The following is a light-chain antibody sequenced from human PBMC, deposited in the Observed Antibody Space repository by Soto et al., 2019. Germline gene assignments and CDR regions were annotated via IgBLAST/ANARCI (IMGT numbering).Light chain of an antibody. Sequence: DIQMTQSPSSLSASVGDRVTITCRASQSIRNDVYWYQQKQGKAPKFLIYVESTLQSGIPSRFRDSDSRTEFTLTISSLQPDDFATHCCQQSYSTPCPFGPGTKLEIK. CDR2: VES. CDR3: QQSYSTPCP. J-gene: IGKJ2*02. V-gene: IGKV1-39*01. CDR1: QSIRND.